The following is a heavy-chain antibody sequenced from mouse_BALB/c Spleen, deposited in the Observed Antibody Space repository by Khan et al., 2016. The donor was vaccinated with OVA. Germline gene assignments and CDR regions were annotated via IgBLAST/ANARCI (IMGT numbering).Heavy chain of an antibody. J-gene: IGHJ2*01. CDR1: GYSITSGYG. Sequence: VQLVESGPGLVKPSQSLSLTCTVTGYSITSGYGWNWIRQFPGNKLEWMGYISYSGSTNYNQSLKSRITITRDTSKNHFFLQLNSVTTEDTATCYCARTARIKYWGQGTTLTVSS. CDR3: ARTARIKY. D-gene: IGHD3-3*01. V-gene: IGHV3-2*02. CDR2: ISYSGST.